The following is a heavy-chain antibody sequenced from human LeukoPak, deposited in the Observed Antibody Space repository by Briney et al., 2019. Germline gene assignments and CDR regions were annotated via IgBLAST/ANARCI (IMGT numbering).Heavy chain of an antibody. D-gene: IGHD3-22*01. Sequence: ASVKVSCKASGYTFISYDINWVRQATGQGLEWMGWMNANSGNTGYAQKFQGRVTITRNTSISTAYMELSSLRSEDTAVYYCARGGTDRDYYYDSSGSLHYWGQGTLVTVSS. CDR1: GYTFISYD. V-gene: IGHV1-8*03. CDR2: MNANSGNT. CDR3: ARGGTDRDYYYDSSGSLHY. J-gene: IGHJ4*02.